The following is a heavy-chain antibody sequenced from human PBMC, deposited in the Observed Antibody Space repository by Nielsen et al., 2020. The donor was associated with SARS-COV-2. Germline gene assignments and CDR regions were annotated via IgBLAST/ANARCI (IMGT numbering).Heavy chain of an antibody. V-gene: IGHV3-20*01. D-gene: IGHD3-22*01. Sequence: GGSLRLSCAASGFTFDDYGMSWVRQAPGKGLEWVSGINWNGGSTGYADSVKGRFTISRDNAKNSLYLQMNSLRAEDTALYHCARDLNYYDSSGYVYWGQGTLVTVSS. CDR2: INWNGGST. CDR3: ARDLNYYDSSGYVY. J-gene: IGHJ4*02. CDR1: GFTFDDYG.